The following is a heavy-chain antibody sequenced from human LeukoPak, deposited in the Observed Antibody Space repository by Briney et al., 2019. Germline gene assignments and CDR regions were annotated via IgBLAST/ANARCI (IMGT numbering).Heavy chain of an antibody. CDR3: ARDYYGSGSYYNVPHYGMDV. Sequence: GGSLRLSCAASGFTFSSYAMHWVRQAPGKGLEWVAVISYDGSNKYYADSVKGRFTISRDNSKNTLYLQMDSLRAEDTAVYYCARDYYGSGSYYNVPHYGMDVWGKGTKVNVSS. J-gene: IGHJ6*04. CDR1: GFTFSSYA. V-gene: IGHV3-30*04. D-gene: IGHD3-10*01. CDR2: ISYDGSNK.